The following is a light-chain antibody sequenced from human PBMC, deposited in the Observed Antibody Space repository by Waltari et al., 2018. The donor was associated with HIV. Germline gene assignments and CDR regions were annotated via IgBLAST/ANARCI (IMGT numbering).Light chain of an antibody. Sequence: QSALTQPAPVSGPPGQSTTIPCPGTSSNVGGYTLVSGYQHHPGKAPKLMIYEVSKRPSGVSNRFSGSKSGNTASLTISGLQAEDEADYYCCSYAGSSPYVIFGGGTKLTVL. J-gene: IGLJ2*01. CDR2: EVS. CDR3: CSYAGSSPYVI. V-gene: IGLV2-23*02. CDR1: SSNVGGYTL.